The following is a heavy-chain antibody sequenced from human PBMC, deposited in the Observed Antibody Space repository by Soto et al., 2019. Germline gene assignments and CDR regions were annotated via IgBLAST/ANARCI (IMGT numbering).Heavy chain of an antibody. V-gene: IGHV3-48*01. CDR2: ITSSSGTI. D-gene: IGHD6-13*01. CDR3: ARGGGSSSWNFDS. Sequence: EVQLVESGGGLVQPGGSLRLSCAASGFTFSSFTMNWVRQAPGKGLEWISYITSSSGTIYYADSVKGRFTISRDNVKNSLYLQMNSLRAEDTAVYYCARGGGSSSWNFDSWGQGTRVTVSS. J-gene: IGHJ4*02. CDR1: GFTFSSFT.